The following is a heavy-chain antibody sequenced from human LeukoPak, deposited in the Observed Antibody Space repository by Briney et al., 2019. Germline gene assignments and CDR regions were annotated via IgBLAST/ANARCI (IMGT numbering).Heavy chain of an antibody. J-gene: IGHJ6*03. CDR3: ARQRADYYYYYIDV. V-gene: IGHV4-39*01. CDR1: GGSISSSNYY. CDR2: IYYSETT. Sequence: SETLSLTCTVSGGSISSSNYYWDWIRQPPGKGLEWIGSIYYSETTYDNPSLKSRVTMSIDTSKNQFSLKLSSVTAADSAVYYCARQRADYYYYYIDVWGKGTTVTAS.